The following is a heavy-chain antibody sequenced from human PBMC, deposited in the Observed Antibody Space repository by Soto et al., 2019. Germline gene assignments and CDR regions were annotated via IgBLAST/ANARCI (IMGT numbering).Heavy chain of an antibody. Sequence: QVQLVQSGAEVKKPGASVKVSCKASGYTFTSYGISWVRQAPGQGLEWMGWISAYNGNTNYAQKLQGRVTRTTDTSTSTAYMELRSLRSDDTAVYYCAREEEGSVYGDYSHSDYWGQGTLVTVSS. CDR1: GYTFTSYG. J-gene: IGHJ4*02. CDR2: ISAYNGNT. D-gene: IGHD4-17*01. CDR3: AREEEGSVYGDYSHSDY. V-gene: IGHV1-18*01.